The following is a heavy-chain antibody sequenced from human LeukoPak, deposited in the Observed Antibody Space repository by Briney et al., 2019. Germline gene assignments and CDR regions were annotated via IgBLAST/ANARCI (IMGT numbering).Heavy chain of an antibody. CDR3: AKDRDYSSSGASVDY. CDR2: ISWNSGSI. V-gene: IGHV3-9*01. CDR1: GFTFDDYA. Sequence: PGRSPRLSCAASGFTFDDYAMHWVRQAPGKGLEWVSGISWNSGSIGYADSVKGRFTISRDNAKNSLYLQMNSLRAEDTALYYCAKDRDYSSSGASVDYWGQGTLVTVSS. D-gene: IGHD6-6*01. J-gene: IGHJ4*02.